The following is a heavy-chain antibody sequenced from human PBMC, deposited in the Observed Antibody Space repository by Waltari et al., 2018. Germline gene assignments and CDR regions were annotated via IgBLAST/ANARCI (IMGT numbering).Heavy chain of an antibody. J-gene: IGHJ4*02. CDR1: GGTFHSYA. D-gene: IGHD6-19*01. V-gene: IGHV1-69*08. Sequence: QVQLVQSGAEVKKPGSSVKVSCKASGGTFHSYAISWVRQAPGQGLEWMGRIIPILGTANYAQKFQCRVTITADKSTSTAYMELSSLRSEDTAVYYCAREGGPSLHIAVAGHFDYWGQGTLVTVSS. CDR3: AREGGPSLHIAVAGHFDY. CDR2: IIPILGTA.